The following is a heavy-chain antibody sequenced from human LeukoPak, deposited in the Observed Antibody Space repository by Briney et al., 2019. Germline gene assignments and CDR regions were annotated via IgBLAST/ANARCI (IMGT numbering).Heavy chain of an antibody. CDR1: GGSFSGYY. Sequence: SETLSLTCAVYGGSFSGYYWSWIRQPPGKGLEWIGYIYYSGSTNYNPSLKSRVTISVDTSKNQFSLKLSSVTAADTAVYYCARVRGSSGSEYFQHWGQGTLVTVSS. CDR2: IYYSGST. CDR3: ARVRGSSGSEYFQH. D-gene: IGHD3-22*01. J-gene: IGHJ1*01. V-gene: IGHV4-59*01.